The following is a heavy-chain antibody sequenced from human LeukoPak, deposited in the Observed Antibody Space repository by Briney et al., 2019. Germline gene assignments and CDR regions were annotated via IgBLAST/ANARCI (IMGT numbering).Heavy chain of an antibody. D-gene: IGHD3-22*01. V-gene: IGHV1-46*01. CDR1: GYTFTSYY. CDR2: INPSGGST. Sequence: ASVKVSCKASGYTFTSYYMHWVRQAPGQGLEWMGIINPSGGSTSYAQKFQGRVTMTRDTSTSTVYMELSSLRSEDTAVYYCARDRTMIVVANLPGAFDIWGQGTMVTVSS. J-gene: IGHJ3*02. CDR3: ARDRTMIVVANLPGAFDI.